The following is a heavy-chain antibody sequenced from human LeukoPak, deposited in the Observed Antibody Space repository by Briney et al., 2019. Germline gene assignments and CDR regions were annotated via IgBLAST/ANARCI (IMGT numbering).Heavy chain of an antibody. Sequence: ASVKVSCKASGYTFTGYYMHWVRQASGQGLEWMGRINPNSGGTNYAQKFQGRVTMTRDTSISTAYMELSRLRSDDTAVYYCARDRLNYYDSSGYYSSFDYWGQGTLVTVSS. CDR2: INPNSGGT. D-gene: IGHD3-22*01. V-gene: IGHV1-2*02. CDR3: ARDRLNYYDSSGYYSSFDY. CDR1: GYTFTGYY. J-gene: IGHJ4*02.